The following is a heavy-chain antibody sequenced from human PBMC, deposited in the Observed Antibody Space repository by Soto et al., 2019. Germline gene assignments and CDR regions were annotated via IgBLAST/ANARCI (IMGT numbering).Heavy chain of an antibody. D-gene: IGHD6-13*01. CDR1: GFSLSTSGVG. J-gene: IGHJ4*02. CDR2: IYWDDDK. Sequence: GSGPTLVNPTQTLTLTCPFSGFSLSTSGVGVGWIRQPPGKALEWLALIYWDDDKRYSPSLKSRLTITKDTSKNQVVLTMTNMDPVDTATYYCAHRPPPGIAAAGTWYFDYWGQGTLVTVSS. CDR3: AHRPPPGIAAAGTWYFDY. V-gene: IGHV2-5*02.